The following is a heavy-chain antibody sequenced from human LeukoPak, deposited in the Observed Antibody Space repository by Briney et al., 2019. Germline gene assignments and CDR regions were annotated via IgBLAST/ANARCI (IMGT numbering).Heavy chain of an antibody. CDR2: ISGRGRTT. D-gene: IGHD5-24*01. CDR1: GFTFSSYG. J-gene: IGHJ5*02. CDR3: VKESETDFWFDP. V-gene: IGHV3-23*01. Sequence: GGSLRLSCAASGFTFSSYGMSWVRQAPGKGLEWVSSISGRGRTTYYANSVKGRFSISRDNSKNTLYLQMNSLGAEDTAVYYCVKESETDFWFDPWGLGTLVTVSS.